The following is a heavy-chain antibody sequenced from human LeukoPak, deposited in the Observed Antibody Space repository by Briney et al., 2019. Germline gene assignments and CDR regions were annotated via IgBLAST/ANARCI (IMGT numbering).Heavy chain of an antibody. D-gene: IGHD2-15*01. CDR2: IYYSGST. J-gene: IGHJ3*02. CDR3: AREIVVAAHDGAFDI. Sequence: SETLSLTCTVSGGSISSYYWSWIRQPPGKGLEWIGYIYYSGSTNYNPSLKSRVTISVDTSKNQFSLKLGSVTAADTAVYYCAREIVVAAHDGAFDIWGQGTMVTVSS. CDR1: GGSISSYY. V-gene: IGHV4-59*01.